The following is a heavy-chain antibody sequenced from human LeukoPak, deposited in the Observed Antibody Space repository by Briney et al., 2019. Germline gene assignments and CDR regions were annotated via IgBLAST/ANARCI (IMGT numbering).Heavy chain of an antibody. CDR2: ISYDGSNK. V-gene: IGHV3-30*18. CDR3: AKAYSNSWSAALYYYYYMDV. J-gene: IGHJ6*03. CDR1: GFTFSSYG. Sequence: GGSLRLSCAASGFTFSSYGMHWVRQAPGKGLEWVAVISYDGSNKYYADSVKGRFTISRDNSKNTLYLQMNSLRAEDTAVYYCAKAYSNSWSAALYYYYYMDVWGKGTTVTVSS. D-gene: IGHD6-13*01.